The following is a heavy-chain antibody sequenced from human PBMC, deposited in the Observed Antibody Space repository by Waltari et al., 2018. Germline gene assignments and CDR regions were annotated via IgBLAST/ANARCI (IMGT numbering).Heavy chain of an antibody. CDR2: IFPIFGTA. V-gene: IGHV1-69*12. CDR3: AREGCSGGSCYSLFDY. J-gene: IGHJ4*02. CDR1: GGTFSSYA. Sequence: QVQLVQSGAEVKKPGSSVKVSCKASGGTFSSYAISWVRQAPGQGLEWMGGIFPIFGTANYAQKFQGRVTITADESTSTAYMELSSLRSVDTAVYYCAREGCSGGSCYSLFDYWGQGTLVTVSS. D-gene: IGHD2-15*01.